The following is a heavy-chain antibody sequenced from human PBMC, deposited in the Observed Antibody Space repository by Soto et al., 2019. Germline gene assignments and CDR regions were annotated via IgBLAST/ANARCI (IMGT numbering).Heavy chain of an antibody. CDR2: INPNSGVT. J-gene: IGHJ6*02. Sequence: QVQLVQSGAEVKKPGASVKVSCKASGYTFTGYYMHWVRQAPGQGLEWMGWINPNSGVTDYAQKFQGRVTMTRDTSNSTAYMELSSLRSDDTAVYYCARTGYCSDTRCYYGQDYYYYFGLDVWGQGTTVTVS. V-gene: IGHV1-2*02. D-gene: IGHD2-2*01. CDR1: GYTFTGYY. CDR3: ARTGYCSDTRCYYGQDYYYYFGLDV.